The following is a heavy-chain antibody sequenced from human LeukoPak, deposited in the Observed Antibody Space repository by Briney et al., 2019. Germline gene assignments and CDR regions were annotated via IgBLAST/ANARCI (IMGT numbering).Heavy chain of an antibody. J-gene: IGHJ4*02. CDR1: GYTFTSYG. V-gene: IGHV1-18*04. CDR2: TSAYNGNT. CDR3: ARTIRGYSYGSPVDY. D-gene: IGHD5-18*01. Sequence: ASVKDSCKASGYTFTSYGISWVRQAPGQGLEWMGWTSAYNGNTNYAQKLQGRVTMTTDTSTSTAYMELRSLRSDDTAVYYCARTIRGYSYGSPVDYWGQGTLVTVSS.